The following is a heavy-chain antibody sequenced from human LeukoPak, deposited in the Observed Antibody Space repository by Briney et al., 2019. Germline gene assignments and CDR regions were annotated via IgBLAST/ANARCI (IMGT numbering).Heavy chain of an antibody. V-gene: IGHV1-2*02. CDR2: INPNSGGT. Sequence: ASVKVSCKASGYTFTGYYMHWVRQAPGQGLEWMGWINPNSGGTNYAQKFQGRVTMTRDTSISTAYMELSRLRSDGTAVYYCARYAGISSSLPPRFDPWGQGTLVTVSS. J-gene: IGHJ5*02. CDR1: GYTFTGYY. D-gene: IGHD6-6*01. CDR3: ARYAGISSSLPPRFDP.